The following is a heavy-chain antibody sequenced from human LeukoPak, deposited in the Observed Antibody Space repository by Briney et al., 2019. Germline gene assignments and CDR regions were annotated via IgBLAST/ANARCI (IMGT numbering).Heavy chain of an antibody. V-gene: IGHV1-8*03. D-gene: IGHD3-22*01. CDR1: GYTFTSYD. Sequence: ASVKVSCKASGYTFTSYDINWVRQATGQGLEWMGWMNPNSGNTGYAQKFQGRVTITRNTSISTAYMELSSLRSEDTAVYYCARTTFPRYYYDSSGYYLDAFDIWGQGTMVTVSS. CDR3: ARTTFPRYYYDSSGYYLDAFDI. J-gene: IGHJ3*02. CDR2: MNPNSGNT.